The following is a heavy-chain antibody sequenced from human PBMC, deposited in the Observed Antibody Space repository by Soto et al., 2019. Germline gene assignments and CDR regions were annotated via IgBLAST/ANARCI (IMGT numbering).Heavy chain of an antibody. CDR1: GGNFTSHG. V-gene: IGHV1-69*13. J-gene: IGHJ5*02. Sequence: SVKVSCKASGGNFTSHGVSWVRQAPGQGLEFMGGIMPLFGTTNYAQKFRGRVTITADEPTSTVYMELRSLRSEDTAVYYCARVSGRGWYNWFDTWGQGTPVTVSS. CDR2: IMPLFGTT. D-gene: IGHD6-19*01. CDR3: ARVSGRGWYNWFDT.